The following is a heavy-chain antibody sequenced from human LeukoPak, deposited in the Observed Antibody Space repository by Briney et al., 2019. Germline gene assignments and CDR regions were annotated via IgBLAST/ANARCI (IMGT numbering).Heavy chain of an antibody. CDR2: ISYDGSNK. CDR1: GFTFSSYD. J-gene: IGHJ5*02. V-gene: IGHV3-30*18. Sequence: GGSLRLSCAASGFTFSSYDMHWVRQAPGKGLEWVAVISYDGSNKYYADSVKGRFTISRDNSKNTLFLQMNSLRAEDTALYYCAKDRSGFGELYWFDPWGQGTLVTVSS. CDR3: AKDRSGFGELYWFDP. D-gene: IGHD3-10*01.